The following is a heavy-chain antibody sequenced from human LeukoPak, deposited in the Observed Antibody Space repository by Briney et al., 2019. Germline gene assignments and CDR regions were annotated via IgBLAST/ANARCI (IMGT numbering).Heavy chain of an antibody. V-gene: IGHV1-24*01. CDR3: ATVFKDWNWDATFDY. J-gene: IGHJ4*02. D-gene: IGHD1-7*01. CDR2: FDPEDGET. Sequence: ASVKVSCKASGYTFTSYYMHWVRQAPGKGLEWMGGFDPEDGETIYAQKFQGRVTMTEDTSTDTAYMELSSLRSEDSAVYYCATVFKDWNWDATFDYWGQGTLVTVSS. CDR1: GYTFTSYY.